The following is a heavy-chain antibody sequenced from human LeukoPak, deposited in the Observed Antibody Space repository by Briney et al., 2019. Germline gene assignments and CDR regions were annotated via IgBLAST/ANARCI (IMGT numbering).Heavy chain of an antibody. V-gene: IGHV3-30-3*01. D-gene: IGHD3-3*01. J-gene: IGHJ4*02. CDR2: ISYDGSNK. Sequence: QPGGSLRLSCAAAGFTLGSYAVHWGRQAPGKGLEWVAVISYDGSNKYYADSVKGRFTISRDNSKNTLYLQMNSLRAEDTAVYYCARSGYLEWLWGALDYWGQGTLVTVSS. CDR3: ARSGYLEWLWGALDY. CDR1: GFTLGSYA.